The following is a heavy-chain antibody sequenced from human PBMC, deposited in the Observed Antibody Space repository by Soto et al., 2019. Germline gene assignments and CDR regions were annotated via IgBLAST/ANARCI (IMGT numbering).Heavy chain of an antibody. D-gene: IGHD3-3*01. CDR1: GLNFDDFA. Sequence: EVQLVESGGRLVQPGRSLRLSCVGTGLNFDDFAMHWVRQAPGKGLEWVSGITWNSRVLAYADSVKGRFTITRDNARNSLYLQMDSLRDEDTALYYCAKGRYDFWSPYYFDSWGQGTLVTVSS. V-gene: IGHV3-9*01. CDR3: AKGRYDFWSPYYFDS. J-gene: IGHJ4*02. CDR2: ITWNSRVL.